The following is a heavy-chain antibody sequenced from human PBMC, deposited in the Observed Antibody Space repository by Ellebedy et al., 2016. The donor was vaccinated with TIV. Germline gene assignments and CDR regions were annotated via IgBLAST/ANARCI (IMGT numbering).Heavy chain of an antibody. CDR3: AKTLTAAPVKAGGVYSSGWYGDY. CDR1: GFTFSSYA. CDR2: ISGSGGST. D-gene: IGHD6-19*01. J-gene: IGHJ4*02. V-gene: IGHV3-23*01. Sequence: GESLKISCAASGFTFSSYAMSWVRQAPGKGLEWVSAISGSGGSTYYADSVKGRFTISRDNSKNTLYLQMNSLRAEDTAVYYCAKTLTAAPVKAGGVYSSGWYGDYWGQGTLVTVSS.